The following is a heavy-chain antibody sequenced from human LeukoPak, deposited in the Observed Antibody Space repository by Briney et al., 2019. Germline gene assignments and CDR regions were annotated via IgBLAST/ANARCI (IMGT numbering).Heavy chain of an antibody. Sequence: GSLRLSCAASGFTFNSYGMHWVRQAPGKGLEWVAVMWYDGSNKYYADSVKGRFTISRDDSKNTLYLQMNSLRAGDTAMYYCARGLPPVMKYYFDYWGQGTLVTVSS. CDR2: MWYDGSNK. CDR3: ARGLPPVMKYYFDY. J-gene: IGHJ4*02. V-gene: IGHV3-33*01. CDR1: GFTFNSYG. D-gene: IGHD4-11*01.